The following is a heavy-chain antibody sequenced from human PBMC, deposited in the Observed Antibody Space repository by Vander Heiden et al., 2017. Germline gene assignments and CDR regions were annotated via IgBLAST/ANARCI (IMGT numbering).Heavy chain of an antibody. CDR1: GFMFSNYG. CDR3: TKDLWISHGSPYPFDY. CDR2: ISYRGGTT. J-gene: IGHJ4*02. D-gene: IGHD2-15*01. Sequence: EVQLLESGGGLVQPGGPLRLSWAASGFMFSNYGMSWVRQAPGKGLEWVSSISYRGGTTYYTDSVKGRFTISRDNSKNTLYLQMNSLRAEDTAVYYCTKDLWISHGSPYPFDYWGQGTLVTVSS. V-gene: IGHV3-23*01.